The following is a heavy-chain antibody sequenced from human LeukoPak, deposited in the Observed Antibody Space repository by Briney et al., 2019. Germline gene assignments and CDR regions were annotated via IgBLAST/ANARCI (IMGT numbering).Heavy chain of an antibody. V-gene: IGHV1-69-2*01. J-gene: IGHJ1*01. CDR1: GYTFTDYY. D-gene: IGHD2-21*02. Sequence: ASVKISCTVSGYTFTDYYMHWLQQAPGKGLEWMGLVDPEDGETIYAEKFQGRVTITADTSTDTAYMELSSLRSEDTAVYYCATEGPYCGGDCYPYFQHWGQGTLVTVSS. CDR3: ATEGPYCGGDCYPYFQH. CDR2: VDPEDGET.